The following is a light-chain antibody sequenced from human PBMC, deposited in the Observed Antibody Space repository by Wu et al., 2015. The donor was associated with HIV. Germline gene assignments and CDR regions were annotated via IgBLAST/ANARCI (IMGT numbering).Light chain of an antibody. CDR3: QQLNGYPLT. Sequence: DIQMTQSPSSLSASVGDKVTITCRASQDIRNSLAWLQQRPGQAPKLLLYAASTLESGVPSRFSGTGYGTDFTLTISGLQPDDFATYYCQQLNGYPLTFGGGTEGGDQT. J-gene: IGKJ4*01. CDR2: AAS. V-gene: IGKV1-NL1*01. CDR1: QDIRNS.